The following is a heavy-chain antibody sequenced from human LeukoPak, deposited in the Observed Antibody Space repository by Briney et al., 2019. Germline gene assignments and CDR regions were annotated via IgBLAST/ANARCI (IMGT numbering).Heavy chain of an antibody. CDR3: VKECFIAVAGTGDY. J-gene: IGHJ4*02. Sequence: GGSLRLSCAASGFTFSSYAMSWVRQAPGKGLEWVSAISGSGGSTYYADSVKGRFTISRDNSKNTLYLQMNSLRAGDTAVYYCVKECFIAVAGTGDYWGQGNPGHRLL. V-gene: IGHV3-23*01. CDR1: GFTFSSYA. D-gene: IGHD6-19*01. CDR2: ISGSGGST.